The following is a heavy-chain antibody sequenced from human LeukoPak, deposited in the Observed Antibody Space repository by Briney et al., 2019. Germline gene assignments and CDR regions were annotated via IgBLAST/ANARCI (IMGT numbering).Heavy chain of an antibody. Sequence: SETLSLTCTVSGVSISSSSYYWGWIRQPPGKGLEWIGSIYYSGSTYYNPSLKSRVTISVDTSKNQFSLKLSSVTAADTAVYYCTRLLGGQRWLQLPYYFDYWGQGTLVTVSS. V-gene: IGHV4-39*01. D-gene: IGHD5-24*01. CDR1: GVSISSSSYY. J-gene: IGHJ4*02. CDR2: IYYSGST. CDR3: TRLLGGQRWLQLPYYFDY.